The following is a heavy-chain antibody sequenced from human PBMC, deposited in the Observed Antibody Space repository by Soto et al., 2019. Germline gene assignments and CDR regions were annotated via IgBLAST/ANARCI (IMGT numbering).Heavy chain of an antibody. V-gene: IGHV3-7*01. CDR2: IKPDGSAT. CDR3: ARAGYCGPGCYYYFDY. CDR1: GFTFGSYW. D-gene: IGHD2-21*02. J-gene: IGHJ4*02. Sequence: EVQLVESVGGLVQPGGSLRLSCAVSGFTFGSYWMNWVRLIPGKGLEWVAYIKPDGSATYYVDSVKGRFTISRDNAKNSLYLQMNSLRVEDTPVYYCARAGYCGPGCYYYFDYWGQGTLVTVSS.